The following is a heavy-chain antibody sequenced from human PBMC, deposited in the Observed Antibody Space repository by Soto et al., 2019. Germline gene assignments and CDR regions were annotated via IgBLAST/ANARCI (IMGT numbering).Heavy chain of an antibody. CDR2: ISYRVDT. V-gene: IGHV4-30-4*01. D-gene: IGHD2-21*02. CDR1: GDSFSSDDYY. CDR3: ARVAGVAYCGGDCYHFDY. J-gene: IGHJ4*02. Sequence: SETLSLTCTVSGDSFSSDDYYWSWIRQPPGKGLEWIGYISYRVDTYYSPSLKSRVPMSIDTSKNQFSLNVSSVTAADTAVYYCARVAGVAYCGGDCYHFDYWGQGTLVTVSS.